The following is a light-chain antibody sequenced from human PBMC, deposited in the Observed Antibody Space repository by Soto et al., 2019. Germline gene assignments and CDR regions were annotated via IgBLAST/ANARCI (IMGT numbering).Light chain of an antibody. CDR2: DSS. J-gene: IGKJ1*01. CDR3: QQYAISPWT. Sequence: EIVLAQSPATLSLSPGERSTLSCRASQSLSSNFLAWYQQKPGQPPRLLIYDSSTRATGLPDRFSGSGSGTDFTLTIIRLEPEDFAVYYCQQYAISPWTFGQGSKVEIK. CDR1: QSLSSNF. V-gene: IGKV3-20*01.